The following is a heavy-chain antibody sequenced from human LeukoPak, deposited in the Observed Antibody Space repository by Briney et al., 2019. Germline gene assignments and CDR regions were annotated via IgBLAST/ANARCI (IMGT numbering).Heavy chain of an antibody. Sequence: SQTLSLTCTVSGGSISSGGYYWSWIRQHPGKGLEWIGYIYYSGSTYYNPSLKSRVTISVDTSKNQFSPKLSSVTAADTAVYYCARGSRYCSSTSCYVTDYYYYYGMDVWGQGTTVTVSS. V-gene: IGHV4-31*03. J-gene: IGHJ6*02. D-gene: IGHD2-2*01. CDR3: ARGSRYCSSTSCYVTDYYYYYGMDV. CDR1: GGSISSGGYY. CDR2: IYYSGST.